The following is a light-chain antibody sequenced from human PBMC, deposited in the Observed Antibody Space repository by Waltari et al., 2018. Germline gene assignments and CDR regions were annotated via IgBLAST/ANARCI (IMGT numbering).Light chain of an antibody. CDR2: DVS. V-gene: IGLV2-14*03. J-gene: IGLJ2*01. CDR3: ASYTSANTVL. Sequence: QSGLTQPASVSGSPGQSITISCTGTRSDIGYYNFVSWYQQHPGKAPKLVIFDVSRWPSGVSHRFSGSKSGNTASLTISGLQAEDEAAYYCASYTSANTVLFGGWTKVTVL. CDR1: RSDIGYYNF.